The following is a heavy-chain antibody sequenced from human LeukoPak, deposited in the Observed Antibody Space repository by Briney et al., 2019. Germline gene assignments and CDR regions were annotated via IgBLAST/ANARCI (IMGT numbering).Heavy chain of an antibody. D-gene: IGHD6-19*01. CDR2: INWNGGST. V-gene: IGHV3-20*01. J-gene: IGHJ4*02. CDR3: ARADRDSDWYIDDC. CDR1: GFTFDDYG. Sequence: PLGSLRLSCAASGFTFDDYGMSWVRQALGGGLGWVSGINWNGGSTGYADCMKGRFTVSRDNAKSLLYLKMNNLRAENTGLYDCARADRDSDWYIDDCWGQGTQVTVSS.